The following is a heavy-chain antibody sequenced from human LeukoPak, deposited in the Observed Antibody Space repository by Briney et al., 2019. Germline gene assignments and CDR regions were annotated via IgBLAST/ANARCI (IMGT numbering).Heavy chain of an antibody. V-gene: IGHV4-34*01. CDR1: GGSLSGYY. Sequence: SETLSLTCAVYGGSLSGYYWSWIRQPPGKGLEWIGEINHSGSTNYNPSLKSRVTISVDTSKNQFSLKLSSVTAADTAVYYCASRVGDDYSSSWYTNWGQGTLVTVSS. D-gene: IGHD6-13*01. CDR2: INHSGST. J-gene: IGHJ4*02. CDR3: ASRVGDDYSSSWYTN.